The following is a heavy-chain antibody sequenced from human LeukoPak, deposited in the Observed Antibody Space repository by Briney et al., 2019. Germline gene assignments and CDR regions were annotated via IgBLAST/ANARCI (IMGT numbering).Heavy chain of an antibody. V-gene: IGHV3-30*18. D-gene: IGHD3-10*01. J-gene: IGHJ5*02. CDR3: AKDGAMVRGAYYP. CDR1: GFTFSSYG. Sequence: GGSLRLSCAASGFTFSSYGMHWVRQAPGKGLEWVAVIPYDGSNKYYADSVKGRFTISRDNSKNTLYLQMNSLRAEDTAVYYCAKDGAMVRGAYYPWGQGTLVTVSS. CDR2: IPYDGSNK.